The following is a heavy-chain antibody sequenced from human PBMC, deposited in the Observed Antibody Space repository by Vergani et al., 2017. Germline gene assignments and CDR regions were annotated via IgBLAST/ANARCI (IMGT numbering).Heavy chain of an antibody. CDR2: IYYSGST. D-gene: IGHD3-16*01. CDR1: GGSISSYY. J-gene: IGHJ5*02. CDR3: ARDIGGEPPMADLXFDP. Sequence: QVQLQESGPGLVKPSETLSLTCTVSGGSISSYYWSWIRQPPGKGLEWIGYIYYSGSTNYNPSLKSRVTISVDTSKNQFSLKLSSVTAADTAVYYCARDIGGEPPMADLXFDPWGQGTLVTVSS. V-gene: IGHV4-59*01.